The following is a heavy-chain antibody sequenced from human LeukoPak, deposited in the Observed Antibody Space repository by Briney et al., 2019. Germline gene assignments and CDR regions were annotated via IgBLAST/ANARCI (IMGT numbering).Heavy chain of an antibody. D-gene: IGHD2-15*01. V-gene: IGHV4-38-2*01. CDR2: IYHGGNT. CDR3: ARLSGIYCDRGSCFNCFDS. Sequence: SQTLSLTCAVSDYSISSGYYWGWIRQPPGKGLEWIGNIYHGGNTYYNPSLKSRATLSVDTSKNQFSLRLTSVTAADTAVYYCARLSGIYCDRGSCFNCFDSWGQGTLVTVSS. J-gene: IGHJ5*01. CDR1: DYSISSGYY.